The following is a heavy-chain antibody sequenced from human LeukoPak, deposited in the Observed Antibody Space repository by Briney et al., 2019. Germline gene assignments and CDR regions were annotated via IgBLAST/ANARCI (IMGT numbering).Heavy chain of an antibody. D-gene: IGHD6-13*01. CDR1: GGSISSYY. Sequence: PSETLSLTCTVSGGSISSYYWSWIRQPPGKGPEWIGYIYYSGSTNYNPSLKSRVTISVDTSKNQFSLKLSSVTAAGTAVYYCARDSSSWSYYYYMDVWGKGTTVTVSS. CDR3: ARDSSSWSYYYYMDV. J-gene: IGHJ6*03. V-gene: IGHV4-59*01. CDR2: IYYSGST.